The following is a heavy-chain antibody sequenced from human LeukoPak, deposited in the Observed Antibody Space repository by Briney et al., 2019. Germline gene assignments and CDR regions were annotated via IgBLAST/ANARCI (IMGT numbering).Heavy chain of an antibody. D-gene: IGHD7-27*01. CDR3: ASNTGTVFDY. Sequence: SETLSLTCTVSGDFLTAYYWSWLRQPPGKGVEWIGYVYYSGSTEYNPSLRSRVTISLEMSKQQFSLNLTSVTAADTAVYYCASNTGTVFDYWGQGALVTVSS. CDR2: VYYSGST. V-gene: IGHV4-59*01. CDR1: GDFLTAYY. J-gene: IGHJ4*02.